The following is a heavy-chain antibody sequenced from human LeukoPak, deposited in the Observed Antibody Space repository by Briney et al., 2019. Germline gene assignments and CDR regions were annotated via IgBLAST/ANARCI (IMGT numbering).Heavy chain of an antibody. J-gene: IGHJ4*02. CDR3: ARDQYDILTGYPPYYFVY. CDR2: INTNTGNP. Sequence: ASVKVSCKASGYTFTTYAMNWVRQAPGQGLEWMGWINTNTGNPTFAQGFTGRFVFSLDTSVSTAYLQISSLKAEDTAVYYCARDQYDILTGYPPYYFVYWGQGTLVTVSS. CDR1: GYTFTTYA. V-gene: IGHV7-4-1*02. D-gene: IGHD3-9*01.